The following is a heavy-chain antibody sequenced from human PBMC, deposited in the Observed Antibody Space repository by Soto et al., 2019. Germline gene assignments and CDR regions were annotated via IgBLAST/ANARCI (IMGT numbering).Heavy chain of an antibody. CDR2: FDPEDGET. V-gene: IGHV1-24*01. CDR1: GYTLTELS. Sequence: ASVKVSCKVSGYTLTELSMHWVRQAPGKGLEWMGGFDPEDGETIYAQKFQGRVTMTEDTSTDTAYMELSSLRSEDTAVYYCATDLGTIFGVVPSIWGQGTLVTVST. CDR3: ATDLGTIFGVVPSI. D-gene: IGHD3-3*01. J-gene: IGHJ4*02.